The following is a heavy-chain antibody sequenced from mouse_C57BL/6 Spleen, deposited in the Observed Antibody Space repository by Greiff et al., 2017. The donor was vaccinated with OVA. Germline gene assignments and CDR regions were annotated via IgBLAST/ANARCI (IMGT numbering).Heavy chain of an antibody. CDR3: ARGSSSWFAY. V-gene: IGHV1-82*01. J-gene: IGHJ3*01. D-gene: IGHD1-1*01. CDR1: GYAFSSSW. CDR2: IYPGDGDT. Sequence: QVQLKESGPELVKPGASVKISCKASGYAFSSSWMNWVKQRPGKGLEWIGRIYPGDGDTNYTGKFKGKATLTADKASSTAYMQRSSRTSEDSAVYFCARGSSSWFAYWGQGTLVTVSA.